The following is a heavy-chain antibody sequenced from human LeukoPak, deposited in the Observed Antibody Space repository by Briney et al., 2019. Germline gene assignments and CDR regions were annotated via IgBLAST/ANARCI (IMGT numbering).Heavy chain of an antibody. V-gene: IGHV3-23*01. D-gene: IGHD2-2*01. CDR1: GFTFSSYA. CDR2: VRPGDGPT. J-gene: IGHJ4*02. CDR3: TRDHITSWQIDF. Sequence: PGGSLRLSFAASGFTFSSYAMHWVRRAPGKGLEWVSHVRPGDGPTTYAESVKGRFTISRDNSKNTVSLQMNSLRVEDTAVYYCTRDHITSWQIDFWGQGTMVTVSS.